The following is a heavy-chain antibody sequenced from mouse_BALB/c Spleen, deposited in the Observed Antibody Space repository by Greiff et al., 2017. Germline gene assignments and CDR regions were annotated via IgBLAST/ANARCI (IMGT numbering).Heavy chain of an antibody. CDR3: ARNYGYDPEGAMDY. Sequence: EVKLQQSGPGLVKPSQSLSLTCSVTGYSITSGYYWNWIRQFPGNKLEWMGYISYDGSNNYNPSLKNRISITRDTSKNQFFLKLNSVTTEDTATYYCARNYGYDPEGAMDYWGQGTSVTVSS. CDR2: ISYDGSN. CDR1: GYSITSGYY. J-gene: IGHJ4*01. V-gene: IGHV3-6*02. D-gene: IGHD2-2*01.